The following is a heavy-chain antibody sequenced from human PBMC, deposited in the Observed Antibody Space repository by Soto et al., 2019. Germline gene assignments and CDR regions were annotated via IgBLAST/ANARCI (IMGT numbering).Heavy chain of an antibody. D-gene: IGHD6-19*01. J-gene: IGHJ4*02. CDR1: GYTFTSYY. Sequence: ASVKVSCKASGYTFTSYYMHWVRQAPGQGLEWMGIINPSGGSTSYAQKFQGRVTMTRDTSTSTVYMELSRLRSEDTAVYYCAREEAVAGTFDYWGQGTLVTVSS. V-gene: IGHV1-46*03. CDR2: INPSGGST. CDR3: AREEAVAGTFDY.